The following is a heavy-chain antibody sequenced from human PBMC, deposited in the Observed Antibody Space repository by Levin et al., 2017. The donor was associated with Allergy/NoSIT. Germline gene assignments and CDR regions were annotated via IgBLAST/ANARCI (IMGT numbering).Heavy chain of an antibody. CDR3: VRVAGYSYGYYFDY. Sequence: KSSETLSLTCAVSGGSISSGGYSWSWIRQPPGKGLEWIGNIYLSGSTNDNPSLKSRVTMSVDRSKNQFSLKLSYVTAADTAVYYCVRVAGYSYGYYFDYWGPGTLVTVSS. CDR1: GGSISSGGYS. CDR2: IYLSGST. D-gene: IGHD5-18*01. V-gene: IGHV4-30-2*01. J-gene: IGHJ4*02.